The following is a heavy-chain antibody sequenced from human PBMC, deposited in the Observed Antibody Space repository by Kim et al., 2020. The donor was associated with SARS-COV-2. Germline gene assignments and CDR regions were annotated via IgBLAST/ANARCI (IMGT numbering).Heavy chain of an antibody. CDR1: GFTFGDYA. D-gene: IGHD3-3*01. CDR2: IRSKAYGGTT. J-gene: IGHJ6*02. Sequence: GGSLRLSCTASGFTFGDYAMSWFRQAPGKGLEWVGFIRSKAYGGTTEYAASVKGRFTISRDDSKSIAYLQMNSLKTEDTAVYYCTRDWAPYYDFWSGYYWEYYYYGMDVWGQGTTVTVSS. CDR3: TRDWAPYYDFWSGYYWEYYYYGMDV. V-gene: IGHV3-49*03.